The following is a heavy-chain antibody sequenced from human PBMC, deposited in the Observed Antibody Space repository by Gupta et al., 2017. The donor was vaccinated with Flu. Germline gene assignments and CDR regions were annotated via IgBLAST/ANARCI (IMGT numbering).Heavy chain of an antibody. D-gene: IGHD2-15*01. J-gene: IGHJ4*02. Sequence: QVQLVQSGAEVKKPGSSVKVSCKASGGTFSSYAISWLRQAPGQGLEWMGGIIPIFGTANYAQKFQGRVTITADESTSTAYMELSSLRSEDTAVYYCARYSVGVYGGNVDVDYFDYWGQGTLVTGSS. CDR1: GGTFSSYA. V-gene: IGHV1-69*01. CDR2: IIPIFGTA. CDR3: ARYSVGVYGGNVDVDYFDY.